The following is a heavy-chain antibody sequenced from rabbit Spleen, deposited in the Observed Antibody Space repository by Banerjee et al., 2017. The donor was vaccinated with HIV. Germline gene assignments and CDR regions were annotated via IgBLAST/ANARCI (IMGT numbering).Heavy chain of an antibody. Sequence: QQQLEESGGGLVKPEGSLTLTCTASGFSFSRNYYMCWVRQAPGKGLECIACIYTGGSGSTAYASWAKGRFTVSKTSSTTVTLQMTSLTAADTATYFCARDLASVVGWNFNLWGPGTLVTVS. CDR1: GFSFSRNYY. CDR3: ARDLASVVGWNFNL. J-gene: IGHJ4*01. V-gene: IGHV1S45*01. D-gene: IGHD3-1*01. CDR2: IYTGGSGST.